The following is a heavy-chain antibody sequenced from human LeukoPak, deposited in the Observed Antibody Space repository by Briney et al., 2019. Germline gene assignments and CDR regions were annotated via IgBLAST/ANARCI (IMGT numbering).Heavy chain of an antibody. Sequence: PGGSLRLSCAASGFSLSRYWMHWVRQAPGTGLVWVSYIDNDGTDTNYADSVRGRFTVSRDNAKNTLYLQMNGLRAEDTAVYYCTRGGFDPNMDVWGKGTTVT. CDR2: IDNDGTDT. J-gene: IGHJ6*03. CDR3: TRGGFDPNMDV. D-gene: IGHD3-9*01. V-gene: IGHV3-74*01. CDR1: GFSLSRYW.